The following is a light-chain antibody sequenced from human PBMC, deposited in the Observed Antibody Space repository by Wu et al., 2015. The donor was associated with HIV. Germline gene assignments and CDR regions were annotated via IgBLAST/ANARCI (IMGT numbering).Light chain of an antibody. Sequence: EIVMTQSPATLSVSPGERATLSCRASQSVSSNLAWYHHKPGQAPRLLIYAASTRATGIPARFSGSGSGTEFTLTISSLQSEDFAVYYCQPYNNWPLTFGGGTKVEIK. CDR3: QPYNNWPLT. J-gene: IGKJ4*01. V-gene: IGKV3-15*01. CDR1: QSVSSN. CDR2: AAS.